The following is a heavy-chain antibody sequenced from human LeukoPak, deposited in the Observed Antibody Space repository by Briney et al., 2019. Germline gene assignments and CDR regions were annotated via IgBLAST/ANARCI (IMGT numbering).Heavy chain of an antibody. CDR3: AKAAGRGYDYGDYFDY. CDR1: GFTFSNSA. CDR2: ISGCGGGT. D-gene: IGHD5-18*01. V-gene: IGHV3-23*01. Sequence: GGSLRLSCAASGFTFSNSAMSWVRQAPGKGLEWFSAISGCGGGTYYEDSVKGRFTISRDNSKNTLYVLMNSLRAADTAVYYCAKAAGRGYDYGDYFDYWGQGTLVTVSS. J-gene: IGHJ4*02.